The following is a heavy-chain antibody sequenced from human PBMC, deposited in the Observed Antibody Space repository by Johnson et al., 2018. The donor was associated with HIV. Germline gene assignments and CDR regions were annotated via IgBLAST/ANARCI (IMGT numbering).Heavy chain of an antibody. D-gene: IGHD1-7*01. CDR1: GFTFSNYP. CDR3: ARAGQLPEDAFDI. J-gene: IGHJ3*02. Sequence: QVQLVESGGGVVRPGRSLRLSCAASGFTFSNYPMHWVRQAPGKGLEWVAVIYSGGSTYYADSVKGRFTISRNNSKNTLYLQMNSLRAEDTAVYYCARAGQLPEDAFDIWGQGTMVTVSS. V-gene: IGHV3-30*14. CDR2: IYSGGST.